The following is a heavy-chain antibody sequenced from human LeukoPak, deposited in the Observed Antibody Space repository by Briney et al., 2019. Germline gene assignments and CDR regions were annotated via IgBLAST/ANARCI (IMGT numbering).Heavy chain of an antibody. CDR1: GFTFSSYS. CDR3: ARDGGGTVTPGYYGMDV. CDR2: ISSSSSTI. D-gene: IGHD4-11*01. V-gene: IGHV3-48*01. J-gene: IGHJ6*02. Sequence: GSLRLSCAASGFTFSSYSMNWVRQAPGKGLEWVSYISSSSSTIYYADSVKGRFTISRDNARNSLYLQMNSLRAEDTAVYYCARDGGGTVTPGYYGMDVWGQGTTVTVSS.